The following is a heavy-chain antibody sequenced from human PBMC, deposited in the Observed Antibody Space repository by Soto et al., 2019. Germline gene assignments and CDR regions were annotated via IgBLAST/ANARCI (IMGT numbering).Heavy chain of an antibody. Sequence: QVQLVQSGAEEKKPGASVKVSCKASGYTFTSYAMHWVRQAPGQRLEWMGWINAGNGNTKYSQKFQGRVTITRDTSASTAYRELSSLRSEDTAVYYCARALGYNWHYGLTEVYYGMDVWGQGTTVTVSS. CDR1: GYTFTSYA. J-gene: IGHJ6*02. CDR3: ARALGYNWHYGLTEVYYGMDV. CDR2: INAGNGNT. V-gene: IGHV1-3*05. D-gene: IGHD1-7*01.